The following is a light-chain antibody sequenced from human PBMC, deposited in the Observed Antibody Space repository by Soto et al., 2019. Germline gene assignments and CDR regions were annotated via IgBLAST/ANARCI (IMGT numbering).Light chain of an antibody. CDR3: SSYAGSNNWV. V-gene: IGLV2-8*01. CDR2: EVS. Sequence: QSVLTQSPSASGSPGQSVTISCTGTSSDVGNYKYVSWYQQHPGKAPKLMIYEVSKRPSGVPDRFSGSKSGNTASLTVPGLQAEDEADYYCSSYAGSNNWVFGGGTKLTVL. CDR1: SSDVGNYKY. J-gene: IGLJ3*02.